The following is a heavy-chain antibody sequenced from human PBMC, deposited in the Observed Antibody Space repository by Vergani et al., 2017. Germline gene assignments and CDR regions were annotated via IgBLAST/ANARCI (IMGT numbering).Heavy chain of an antibody. D-gene: IGHD6-6*01. CDR1: GYTFTSYD. Sequence: QVQLVQSGAEVKKPGASVKVSCKASGYTFTSYDINWVRQATGQGLEWMGWMNPNSGNTGYAQKLQGRVTMTRNTSISTAYMELSSLRSEDTAVYYCARRPKYSSSFYYYYYYMDVWGKGTTVTVSS. J-gene: IGHJ6*03. CDR2: MNPNSGNT. V-gene: IGHV1-8*01. CDR3: ARRPKYSSSFYYYYYYMDV.